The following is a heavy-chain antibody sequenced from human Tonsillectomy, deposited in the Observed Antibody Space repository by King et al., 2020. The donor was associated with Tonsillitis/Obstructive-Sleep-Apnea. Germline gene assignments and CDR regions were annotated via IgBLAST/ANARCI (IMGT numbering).Heavy chain of an antibody. V-gene: IGHV3-33*01. J-gene: IGHJ4*02. CDR2: TWYDGGGP. CDR3: ARDKSTTTSGFDY. D-gene: IGHD1-1*01. CDR1: GFSFDFYG. Sequence: VQLVESGGGVVQPGRSLTLSCGAAGFSFDFYGMHLVRQAPSRGLQWVAGTWYDGGGPKYVYSVKGRLTIARDTAKNTVYLQMTNVRGEDTAVYYCARDKSTTTSGFDYWGQGTPVTVSS.